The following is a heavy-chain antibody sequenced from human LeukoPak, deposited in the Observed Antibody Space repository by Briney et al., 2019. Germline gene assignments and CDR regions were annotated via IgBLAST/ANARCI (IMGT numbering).Heavy chain of an antibody. J-gene: IGHJ4*02. CDR3: AKDSDFWSGYPLAFDY. V-gene: IGHV1-69*05. CDR1: GGTFSSYA. D-gene: IGHD3-3*01. CDR2: IIPIFGTA. Sequence: SVKVSCKASGGTFSSYAISWVRQAPGQGLEWMGRIIPIFGTANYAQKFQGRVTITTDESTSTAYMELSSLRSEDTVVYYCAKDSDFWSGYPLAFDYWGQGTLVTVSS.